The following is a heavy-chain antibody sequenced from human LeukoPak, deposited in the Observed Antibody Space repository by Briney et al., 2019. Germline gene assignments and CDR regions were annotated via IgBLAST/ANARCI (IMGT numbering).Heavy chain of an antibody. J-gene: IGHJ4*02. CDR3: ARDPGYGAHNFDY. D-gene: IGHD4-17*01. Sequence: GGSLRLSCAASGFTFSSYDMHWVRQATGKGLEWVSAIGTAGDTYYPGSVKGRFTISRENAKNSLYLQMNSLRAGDTAVYYCARDPGYGAHNFDYWGQGPLVTVSS. CDR2: IGTAGDT. CDR1: GFTFSSYD. V-gene: IGHV3-13*01.